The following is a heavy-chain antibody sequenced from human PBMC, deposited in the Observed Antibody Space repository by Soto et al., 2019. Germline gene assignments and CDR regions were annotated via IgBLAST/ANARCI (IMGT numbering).Heavy chain of an antibody. V-gene: IGHV3-23*01. CDR3: AKDHSSGWYNWFDP. J-gene: IGHJ5*02. CDR1: GFTFSSYA. CDR2: ISGSGGST. Sequence: GGSLRLSCAASGFTFSSYAMSWVRQAPGKGLEWVSAISGSGGSTYYADSVKGRFTISRDNSKNTLYLQMNSLRAEGTAVYYCAKDHSSGWYNWFDPWGQGTLVTVSS. D-gene: IGHD6-19*01.